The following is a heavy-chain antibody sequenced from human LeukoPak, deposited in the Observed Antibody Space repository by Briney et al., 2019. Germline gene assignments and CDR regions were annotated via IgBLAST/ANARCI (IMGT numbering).Heavy chain of an antibody. V-gene: IGHV3-30-3*01. D-gene: IGHD1-26*01. J-gene: IGHJ4*02. CDR2: ISYDGSNK. CDR3: ARDLVGFDY. CDR1: GFTFSSYA. Sequence: GGSLRLSCAASGFTFSSYAMHWVRQAPGKGLEWVAVISYDGSNKYYADSVKGRFTISRDNSKNTLYLQMNSLRAEDTAVYYCARDLVGFDYWGQGTLDTVSS.